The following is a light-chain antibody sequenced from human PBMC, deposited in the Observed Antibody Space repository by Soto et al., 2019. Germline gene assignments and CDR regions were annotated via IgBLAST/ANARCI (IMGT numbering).Light chain of an antibody. V-gene: IGKV2-30*02. CDR3: MQGTHWPIT. J-gene: IGKJ5*01. Sequence: DVVMTQYPLSLPVTLGQPASISCRSDQSLVHSDGIAYFSWFQQRPGRSPRRLIYKVSNRDSGVPARFSGSGSGTDFALKISRVEAEDVGVYYCMQGTHWPITFGQGTRLAT. CDR2: KVS. CDR1: QSLVHSDGIAY.